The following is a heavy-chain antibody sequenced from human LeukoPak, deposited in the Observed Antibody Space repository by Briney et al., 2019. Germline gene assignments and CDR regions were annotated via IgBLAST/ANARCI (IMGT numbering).Heavy chain of an antibody. D-gene: IGHD3-22*01. CDR1: GFTFSTYS. V-gene: IGHV3-30-3*01. CDR3: ARAIPTDYYDGSPPLDY. Sequence: GGSLRLSCAASGFTFSTYSIHWVRQAPGKGLGWVAVISYDGTSKYYADSVKGRFTISRDNSKNTLYLQMNSLRAEDTAVYYCARAIPTDYYDGSPPLDYWGQGTLVTVSS. CDR2: ISYDGTSK. J-gene: IGHJ4*02.